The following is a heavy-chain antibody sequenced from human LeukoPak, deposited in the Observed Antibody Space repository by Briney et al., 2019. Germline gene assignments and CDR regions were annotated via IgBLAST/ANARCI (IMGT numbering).Heavy chain of an antibody. D-gene: IGHD3-9*01. CDR2: ISGSGGST. CDR3: AKVDYDILTGTFDY. V-gene: IGHV3-23*01. CDR1: GFTFSSYA. Sequence: PGGSLRLSCAASGFTFSSYAMSWARQASGKGLEWVSAISGSGGSTYYADSVKGRFTISRDNSKNTLYLQMNSLRAEDTAVYYCAKVDYDILTGTFDYWGQGTLVTVSS. J-gene: IGHJ4*02.